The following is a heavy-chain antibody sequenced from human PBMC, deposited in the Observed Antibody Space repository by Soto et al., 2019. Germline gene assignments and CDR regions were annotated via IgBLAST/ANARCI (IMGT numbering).Heavy chain of an antibody. CDR2: IYYSGST. J-gene: IGHJ4*02. CDR1: GGSISSYY. Sequence: QVQLQESGPGLVKPSETLSLTCTGSGGSISSYYWSWIRQPPGKGLEWIGYIYYSGSTNYNPSLKSRVTISVYTSKNQFSLKLSAVTAADTAVYYCAREGVASREFDYWGQGTLVTVSS. D-gene: IGHD5-12*01. V-gene: IGHV4-59*01. CDR3: AREGVASREFDY.